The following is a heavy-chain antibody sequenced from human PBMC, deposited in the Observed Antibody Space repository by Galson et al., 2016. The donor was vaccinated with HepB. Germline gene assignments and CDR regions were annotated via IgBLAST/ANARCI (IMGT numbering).Heavy chain of an antibody. CDR2: IYPSGTA. CDR1: GGSFSGSY. D-gene: IGHD4-11*01. V-gene: IGHV4-34*01. Sequence: SETLSLTCAVYGGSFSGSYWSWLRQSPGKGLEWIGEIYPSGTANYNPSLKSRVTMSVATSEGQFSLKLRSVTAADTAVYYWAGQPVYYINNNWFDPGGQGTLVTVSS. J-gene: IGHJ5*02. CDR3: AGQPVYYINNNWFDP.